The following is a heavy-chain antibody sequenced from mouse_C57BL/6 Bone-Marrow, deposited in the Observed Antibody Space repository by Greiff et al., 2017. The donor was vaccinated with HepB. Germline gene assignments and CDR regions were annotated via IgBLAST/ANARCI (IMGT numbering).Heavy chain of an antibody. CDR1: GFSLTSYG. J-gene: IGHJ2*01. CDR3: AKNLGDGLGTFDY. D-gene: IGHD2-3*01. V-gene: IGHV2-4*01. CDR2: IWSGGST. Sequence: QVQLQESGPGLVQPSQSLSITCTVSGFSLTSYGVHWVRQPPGKGLEWLGVIWSGGSTDNNAAFISRLIISKDNSKSQVFCKMNSLQADDTAIYYGAKNLGDGLGTFDYWGQGTTLTVSS.